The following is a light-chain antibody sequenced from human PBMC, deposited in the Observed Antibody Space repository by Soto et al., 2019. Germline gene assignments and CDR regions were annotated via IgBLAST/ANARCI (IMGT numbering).Light chain of an antibody. V-gene: IGKV3-20*01. CDR1: QNVKNN. J-gene: IGKJ1*01. CDR2: GAS. CDR3: QQYNSSPRT. Sequence: ESLLTQSTDRESAFPGERAALSCRGIQNVKNNLAWYQQKAGQAPRLLISGASSRATGIPDRFIGSRSGTDFTLTISRLEPDDFALYYCQQYNSSPRTFGQGTKVDIK.